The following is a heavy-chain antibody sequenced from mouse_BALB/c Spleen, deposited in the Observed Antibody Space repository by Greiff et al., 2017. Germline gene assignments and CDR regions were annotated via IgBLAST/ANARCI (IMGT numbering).Heavy chain of an antibody. CDR2: ISSGGSYT. CDR3: ARLRYGNYFYAMDY. J-gene: IGHJ4*01. CDR1: GFTFSSYG. Sequence: EVKLVESGGDLVKPGGSLKLSCAASGFTFSSYGMSWVRQTPDKRLEWVATISSGGSYTYYPDSVKGRFTISRDNAKNTLYLQMSSLKSEDTAMYYGARLRYGNYFYAMDYWGQGTSVTVSS. D-gene: IGHD2-10*02. V-gene: IGHV5-6*01.